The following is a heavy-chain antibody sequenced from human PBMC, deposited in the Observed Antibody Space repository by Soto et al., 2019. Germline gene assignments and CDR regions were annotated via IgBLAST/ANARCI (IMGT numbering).Heavy chain of an antibody. Sequence: GGSLRLSCAASGFTFSSYSMNWVRQAPGKGLEWVSSISSSSSYIYYADSVKGRFTISRDNAKNSLYLQMNSLRAEDTAVYYCARDFSISYSSGWPHYFDYWGQGTLVTVSS. CDR2: ISSSSSYI. V-gene: IGHV3-21*01. J-gene: IGHJ4*02. CDR3: ARDFSISYSSGWPHYFDY. D-gene: IGHD6-19*01. CDR1: GFTFSSYS.